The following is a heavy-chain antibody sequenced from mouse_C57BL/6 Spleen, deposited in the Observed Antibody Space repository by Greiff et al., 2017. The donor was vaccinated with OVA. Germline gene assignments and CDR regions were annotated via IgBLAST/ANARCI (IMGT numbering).Heavy chain of an antibody. CDR3: ARERAYYSNYDPFAY. CDR1: GYTFTSYW. CDR2: IHPNSGST. V-gene: IGHV1-64*01. J-gene: IGHJ3*01. D-gene: IGHD2-5*01. Sequence: QVQLQQPGAELVKPGASVKLSCKASGYTFTSYWMHWVKQRPGQGLEWIGMIHPNSGSTNYNEKFKSKATLTVDKASSTAYMQLSSLTSEYAAVYDCARERAYYSNYDPFAYWGQGTLVTVSA.